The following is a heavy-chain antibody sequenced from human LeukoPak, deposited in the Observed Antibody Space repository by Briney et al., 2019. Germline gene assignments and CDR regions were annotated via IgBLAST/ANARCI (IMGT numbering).Heavy chain of an antibody. CDR2: ISYDGSNK. CDR1: GFTVSTSV. D-gene: IGHD3-22*01. J-gene: IGHJ3*02. V-gene: IGHV3-30*18. Sequence: GGSLRLSCAASGFTVSTSVMHWVRQAPGKGLEWVAVISYDGSNKYYADSVKGRFTISRDNSKNTLYLQMNSLRAEDTAVYYCAKDASGSHGAFDIWGQGTMVTVSS. CDR3: AKDASGSHGAFDI.